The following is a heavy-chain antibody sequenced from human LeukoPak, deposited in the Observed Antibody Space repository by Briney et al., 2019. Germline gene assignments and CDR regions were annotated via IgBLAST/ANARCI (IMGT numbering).Heavy chain of an antibody. J-gene: IGHJ4*02. CDR2: IYYSGST. D-gene: IGHD4-23*01. V-gene: IGHV4-39*02. Sequence: SETLSLPCTVSGGSISSSSSYWGWIRPPPGKGLVWFGSIYYSGSTYYNPSLKSRVTISVDTSKNQFSLQLSSVTAADTAVYYCARDTVDYYFDYWGQGTLVTVSS. CDR3: ARDTVDYYFDY. CDR1: GGSISSSSSY.